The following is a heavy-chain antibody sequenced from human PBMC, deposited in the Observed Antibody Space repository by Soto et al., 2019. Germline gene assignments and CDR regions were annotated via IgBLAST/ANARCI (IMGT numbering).Heavy chain of an antibody. V-gene: IGHV4-30-4*01. Sequence: QVQLQESGPGLVKPSQTLSLTCTVSGGSISSGDYYWSWIRQPPGKGLEWIGYIYYSGSTYYNPSLKRRVTISVDTSKNQFSLKLSSVTAADTAVYYCARELVDTAMVSRYYYGMDVWGQGTTVTVSS. CDR2: IYYSGST. D-gene: IGHD5-18*01. CDR3: ARELVDTAMVSRYYYGMDV. CDR1: GGSISSGDYY. J-gene: IGHJ6*02.